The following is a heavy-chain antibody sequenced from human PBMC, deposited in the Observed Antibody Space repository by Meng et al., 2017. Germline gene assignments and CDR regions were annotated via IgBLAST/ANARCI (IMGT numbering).Heavy chain of an antibody. Sequence: GGSLRLSCAASGFTFSSYSMNWVRQAPGKGLEWVSSISSSSSDIYYADSVKGRFTISGDNAKNSLYLQMNSLRAEDTAVYYCARVPRTWGSGGHFDYWGQGTLVTVSS. CDR1: GFTFSSYS. CDR3: ARVPRTWGSGGHFDY. J-gene: IGHJ4*02. D-gene: IGHD7-27*01. CDR2: ISSSSSDI. V-gene: IGHV3-21*01.